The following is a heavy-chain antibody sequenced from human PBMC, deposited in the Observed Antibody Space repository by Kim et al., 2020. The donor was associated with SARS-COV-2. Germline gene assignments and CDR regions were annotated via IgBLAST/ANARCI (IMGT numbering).Heavy chain of an antibody. Sequence: SVKVSCKASGGTFSSYAISWVRQAPGQGLEWMGGIIPIFGTANYAQKFQGRVTITADESTSTAYMELSSLRSEDTAVYYCARERSSGYPHDAFDIWGQGTMVTVSS. CDR2: IIPIFGTA. V-gene: IGHV1-69*13. CDR1: GGTFSSYA. CDR3: ARERSSGYPHDAFDI. D-gene: IGHD3-22*01. J-gene: IGHJ3*02.